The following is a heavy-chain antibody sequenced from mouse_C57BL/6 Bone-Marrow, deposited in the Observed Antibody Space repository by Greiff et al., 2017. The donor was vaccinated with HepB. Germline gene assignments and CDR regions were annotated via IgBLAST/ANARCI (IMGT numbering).Heavy chain of an antibody. V-gene: IGHV1-15*01. CDR1: GYTFTDYE. J-gene: IGHJ4*01. CDR2: IDPETGGT. D-gene: IGHD1-1*01. CDR3: TRSDYYGSSYAMDY. Sequence: VQLQQSGAELVRPGASVTLSCKASGYTFTDYEMHWVKQTPVHGLEWIGAIDPETGGTAYNQKFKGKAILTADKSSSTAYMELSSLTSEDSAVYYCTRSDYYGSSYAMDYWGQGTSVTVSS.